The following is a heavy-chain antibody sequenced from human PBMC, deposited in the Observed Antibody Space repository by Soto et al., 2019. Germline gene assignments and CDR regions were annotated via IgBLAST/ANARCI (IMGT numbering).Heavy chain of an antibody. D-gene: IGHD1-7*01. V-gene: IGHV3-30*03. CDR3: ARDKWRELELPGAMDF. Sequence: GGSLRLSCAASGLTSSSYGMHWVRQAPGKGLEWVAVMSYEGSNNYYADSVKGRFTVSRDNSKNTLYLQMNSLRPEDTAVYYCARDKWRELELPGAMDFWGPGTTVPVSS. CDR2: MSYEGSNN. CDR1: GLTSSSYG. J-gene: IGHJ6*02.